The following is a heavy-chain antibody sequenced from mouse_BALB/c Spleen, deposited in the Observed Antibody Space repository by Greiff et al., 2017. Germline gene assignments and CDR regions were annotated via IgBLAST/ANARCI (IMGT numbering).Heavy chain of an antibody. CDR1: GYTFTSYV. V-gene: IGHV1-14*01. CDR3: AREGGVGWFAY. J-gene: IGHJ3*01. CDR2: INPYNDGT. Sequence: VQLKQSGPELVKPGASVKMSCKASGYTFTSYVMHWVKQKPGQGLEWIGYINPYNDGTKYNEKFKGKATLTSDKSSSTAYMELSSLTSEDSAVYYCAREGGVGWFAYWGQGTLVTVSA.